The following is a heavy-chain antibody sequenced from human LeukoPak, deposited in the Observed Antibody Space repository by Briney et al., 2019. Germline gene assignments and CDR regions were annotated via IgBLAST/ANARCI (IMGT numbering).Heavy chain of an antibody. CDR2: INTNTGNP. J-gene: IGHJ4*02. D-gene: IGHD3-3*01. CDR1: GYTFTIYA. CDR3: ARVVLRFLEWLLEPFDY. Sequence: GASVTVSFTASGYTFTIYAMNWVRQAPGQGLEWMGWINTNTGNPTYAQGFTGRFVFSLDTSVSTAYLQISSLKAEDTAVYYCARVVLRFLEWLLEPFDYWGQGTLVTVSS. V-gene: IGHV7-4-1*02.